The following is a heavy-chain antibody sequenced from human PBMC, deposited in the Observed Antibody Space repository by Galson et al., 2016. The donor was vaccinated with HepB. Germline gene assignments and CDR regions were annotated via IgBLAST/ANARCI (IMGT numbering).Heavy chain of an antibody. V-gene: IGHV4-59*01. CDR1: GGSISGYY. Sequence: SETLSLTCTVSGGSISGYYWNWLRQSPVKGLEWIGYVHYGGTTNSNPSLQSRVTILLHTSKNQFSLELTSVTAADTAVYYCARCRGGYNHDFDFWGQGTLVTVSS. CDR3: ARCRGGYNHDFDF. J-gene: IGHJ4*02. D-gene: IGHD5-24*01. CDR2: VHYGGTT.